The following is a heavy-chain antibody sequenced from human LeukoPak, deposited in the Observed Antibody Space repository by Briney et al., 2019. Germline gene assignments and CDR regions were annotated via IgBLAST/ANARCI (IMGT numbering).Heavy chain of an antibody. CDR2: IYSSGST. V-gene: IGHV4-4*07. D-gene: IGHD6-25*01. J-gene: IGHJ4*02. CDR1: GGSISSYY. Sequence: SETLSLNCTVSGGSISSYYCSWIRQPAGKGLEWIGRIYSSGSTNYNPSLKSRVTMSVDTSKNQFPLKLSSVTAADTAVYYCARLSSSGSLDYWGQGTLVTVSS. CDR3: ARLSSSGSLDY.